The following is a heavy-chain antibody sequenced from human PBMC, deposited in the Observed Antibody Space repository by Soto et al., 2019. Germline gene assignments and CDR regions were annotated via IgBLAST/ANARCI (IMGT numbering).Heavy chain of an antibody. V-gene: IGHV1-8*01. J-gene: IGHJ6*03. Sequence: GASVKVSCKASGYTFTSYDINWVRQATGQGLERIGWMNPNSGNTGYAQKFQGRVTMTRNTSISTANMELSSLRSEDTAVYYCARVIRAYYDFWSGYHRDYYYYYYMDVWGKGTTVTVSS. CDR3: ARVIRAYYDFWSGYHRDYYYYYYMDV. CDR1: GYTFTSYD. D-gene: IGHD3-3*01. CDR2: MNPNSGNT.